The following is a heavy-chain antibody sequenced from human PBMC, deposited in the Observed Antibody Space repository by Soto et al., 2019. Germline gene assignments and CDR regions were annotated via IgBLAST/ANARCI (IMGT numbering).Heavy chain of an antibody. Sequence: SETLSLTCTVSGASISGFYWSWIRKSAGKGLEWVGRIYATGTTDYNPSLKSRAMMSVDTSKKQFSLKLRSVTAADTAVYYCVRDGTKTLRDWLDPWGQGISVTSPQ. J-gene: IGHJ5*02. V-gene: IGHV4-4*07. D-gene: IGHD1-1*01. CDR3: VRDGTKTLRDWLDP. CDR1: GASISGFY. CDR2: IYATGTT.